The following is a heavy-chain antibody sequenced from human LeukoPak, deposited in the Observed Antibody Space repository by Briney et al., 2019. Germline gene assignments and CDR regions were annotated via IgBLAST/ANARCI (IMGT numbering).Heavy chain of an antibody. V-gene: IGHV4-59*01. J-gene: IGHJ1*01. Sequence: SETLSLTCTVSGGSINNYYWSWIRQPPGKGLEWIGYIYYSGTTKYNPSLSSRVTISVDTSKNQFSLNLTSVTAADTAAYYCAREGIRGSYYTDWGQGTLVIVSS. CDR3: AREGIRGSYYTD. D-gene: IGHD1-26*01. CDR2: IYYSGTT. CDR1: GGSINNYY.